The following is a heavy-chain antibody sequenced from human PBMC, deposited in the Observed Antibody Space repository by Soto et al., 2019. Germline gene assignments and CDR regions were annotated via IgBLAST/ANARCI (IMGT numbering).Heavy chain of an antibody. J-gene: IGHJ4*02. CDR2: VNWNGGST. V-gene: IGHV3-20*04. CDR1: GFTFDDYG. D-gene: IGHD1-26*01. CDR3: VRGASLNFDY. Sequence: EVPLVESGGGVLRPRGSLRLSCAASGFTFDDYGMSWARHAPGKGLEWVSGVNWNGGSTGYADSVKGRFTISRDNAKNSLYLQMNSLRAEDTAFYYCVRGASLNFDYWGQGTLVTVSS.